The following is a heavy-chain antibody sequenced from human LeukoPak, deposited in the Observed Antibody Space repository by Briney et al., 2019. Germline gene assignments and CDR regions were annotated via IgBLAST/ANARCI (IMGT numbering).Heavy chain of an antibody. J-gene: IGHJ5*02. Sequence: SETLSLTFAVYGGSFSGYYWRWIRQPPGKGLEWVGYIYYSGSTYYNPSLKSRVTISVDTSKNQFSLKLSSVTAADTAVYYCARSPYQPLHDNWFDPWGQGTLVTVSS. CDR2: IYYSGST. D-gene: IGHD2-2*01. V-gene: IGHV4-30-4*01. CDR3: ARSPYQPLHDNWFDP. CDR1: GGSFSGYY.